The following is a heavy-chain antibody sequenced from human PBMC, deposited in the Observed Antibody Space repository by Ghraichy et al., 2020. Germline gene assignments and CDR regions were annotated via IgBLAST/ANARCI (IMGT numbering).Heavy chain of an antibody. CDR2: ISGSGGST. CDR3: AKDPDSVVGATLRGDDY. Sequence: GESLNISCAASGFTFSSYAMSWVRQAPGKGLEWVSAISGSGGSTYYADSVKGRFTISRDNSKNTLYLQMNSLRAEDTAVSYCAKDPDSVVGATLRGDDYWRQGTLVTVSS. V-gene: IGHV3-23*01. J-gene: IGHJ4*02. D-gene: IGHD1-26*01. CDR1: GFTFSSYA.